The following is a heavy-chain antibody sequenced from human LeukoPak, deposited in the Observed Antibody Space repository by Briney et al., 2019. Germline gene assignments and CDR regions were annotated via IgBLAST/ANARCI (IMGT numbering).Heavy chain of an antibody. J-gene: IGHJ1*01. CDR2: ISGSGGST. Sequence: PGGTLRPSCAASGFTFSSYGMSWVRQAPGKGLEWVSAISGSGGSTYYADSVKGRFTISRDNSKNTLYLQMDSLRAEDTAVYYCAKGFSWFFQHWGQGTLVTVSS. V-gene: IGHV3-23*01. CDR3: AKGFSWFFQH. CDR1: GFTFSSYG. D-gene: IGHD3-9*01.